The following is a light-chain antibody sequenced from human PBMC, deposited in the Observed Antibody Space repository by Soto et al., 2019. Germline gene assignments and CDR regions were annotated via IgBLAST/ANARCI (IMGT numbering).Light chain of an antibody. CDR1: QSVSRW. Sequence: DIQMTQSPSFVSASVGDRVTITCRASQSVSRWLAWYQQKPGKAPKLLIYDASSLESGVPSRFSGSGSGTEFTLTINSLQPGDSATYYCQQYSTLWTFGQGTKVDIK. CDR3: QQYSTLWT. J-gene: IGKJ1*01. CDR2: DAS. V-gene: IGKV1-5*01.